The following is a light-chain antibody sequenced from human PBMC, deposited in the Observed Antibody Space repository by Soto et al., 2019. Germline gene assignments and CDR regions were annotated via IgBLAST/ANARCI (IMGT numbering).Light chain of an antibody. V-gene: IGKV2-28*01. CDR3: MQALQTLT. J-gene: IGKJ5*01. CDR2: LGS. Sequence: DIVITQSPLSLPLTPVEPASFSSSPSHSLLHSNGYNYLDWYLQKPGQSPQLLIYLGSNRASGVPDRFSGSGSGTDFTLKISRVEAEDVGVYYCMQALQTLTFGQGTRLEIK. CDR1: HSLLHSNGYNY.